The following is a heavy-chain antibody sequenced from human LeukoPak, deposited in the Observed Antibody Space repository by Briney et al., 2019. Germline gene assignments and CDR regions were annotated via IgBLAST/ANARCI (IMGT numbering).Heavy chain of an antibody. V-gene: IGHV3-21*01. CDR3: ARNPAGGGTPYYFGY. J-gene: IGHJ4*02. D-gene: IGHD1-26*01. CDR1: GFTFSSYS. Sequence: PGGSLRLSCAASGFTFSSYSMNWVRQAPGKGLEWVSSISGSSSYIYYADSVKGRFTISRDNAKNSLHLQMSSLRAEDTAVYYCARNPAGGGTPYYFGYWGQETLVTVSS. CDR2: ISGSSSYI.